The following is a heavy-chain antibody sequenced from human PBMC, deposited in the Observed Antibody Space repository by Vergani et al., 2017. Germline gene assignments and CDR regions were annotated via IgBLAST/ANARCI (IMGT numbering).Heavy chain of an antibody. J-gene: IGHJ4*02. V-gene: IGHV4-39*07. CDR2: VHRNGNT. CDR1: GASIRSSNYY. CDR3: ARQNPYGSAHVDF. Sequence: QLQLQESGPGLVKPSATLSLTCSVSGASIRSSNYYWGWIRQPPGKGLEWIGCVHRNGNTYYTSSLRSRATISRDTSKNQFSLRLTSVTAADTAVYYCARQNPYGSAHVDFWVRGVLVTVSA. D-gene: IGHD3-10*01.